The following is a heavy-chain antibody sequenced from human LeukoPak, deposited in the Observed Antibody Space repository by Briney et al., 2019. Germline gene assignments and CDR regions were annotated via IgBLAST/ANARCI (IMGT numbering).Heavy chain of an antibody. Sequence: PGGSLRLSCAASGFTFSGSAIHWVRQASGKGLEWVGRIRSRANSYATAYAASVKGRFTISRDDSKNTAYLQMNSLKTEDTAVYYCIGRTPDYYDSSGSFDNWGQGTLVTVSS. J-gene: IGHJ4*02. CDR2: IRSRANSYAT. D-gene: IGHD3-22*01. CDR1: GFTFSGSA. CDR3: IGRTPDYYDSSGSFDN. V-gene: IGHV3-73*01.